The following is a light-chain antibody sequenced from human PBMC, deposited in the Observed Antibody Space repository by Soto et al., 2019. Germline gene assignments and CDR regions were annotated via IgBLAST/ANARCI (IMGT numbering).Light chain of an antibody. CDR3: SSYTATSTQV. CDR2: DVT. CDR1: SSDVGDYDS. Sequence: QSLLTQPASVSGSPGQSITISCTGTSSDVGDYDSVSWYQQRPGKAPQLMISDVTNRPSGISNRFSGSKSGNTASLTISGLQTEDEADYYCSSYTATSTQVFGTGTKVTVL. J-gene: IGLJ1*01. V-gene: IGLV2-14*01.